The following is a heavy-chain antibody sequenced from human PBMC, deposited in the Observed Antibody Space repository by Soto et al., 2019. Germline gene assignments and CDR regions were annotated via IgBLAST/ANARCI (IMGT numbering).Heavy chain of an antibody. CDR1: GFTFSSYG. CDR3: AKDPTRYSSSGGPYFDY. V-gene: IGHV3-30*18. Sequence: GGSLRLSCAASGFTFSSYGMHWVRQAPGKGLEWVAVISYDGSNKYYADSVKGRFTISRDNSKNTLYLQMNSLRAEDTAVYYCAKDPTRYSSSGGPYFDYWGQGTLVTVSS. D-gene: IGHD6-13*01. CDR2: ISYDGSNK. J-gene: IGHJ4*02.